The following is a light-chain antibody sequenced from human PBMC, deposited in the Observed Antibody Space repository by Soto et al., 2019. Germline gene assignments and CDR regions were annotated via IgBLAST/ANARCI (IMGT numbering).Light chain of an antibody. CDR1: SGSIASNY. Sequence: NFMLTQPHSVSESPGKTVTISCTRSSGSIASNYVQWYQQRPGSAPTTVIYEDNQRPSGVPDRFSGSIDSSSNSASLTISGLKTEDEADYYCQSYDSIVVFGGGTQLTVL. J-gene: IGLJ2*01. CDR2: EDN. V-gene: IGLV6-57*04. CDR3: QSYDSIVV.